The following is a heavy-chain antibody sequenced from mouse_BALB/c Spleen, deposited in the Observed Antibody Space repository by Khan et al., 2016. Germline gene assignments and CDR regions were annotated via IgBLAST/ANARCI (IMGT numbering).Heavy chain of an antibody. CDR1: GYSITSGYS. Sequence: EVKLEESGPDLVKPSQSLSLTCTVTGYSITSGYSWHWIRQFPGNKLEWMAYIHYSGSTNYNPSLKSRISLTRDTSKKQFILKLNSVTTEDTATYYCAGVTMGDYFDYWGQGTTLTVSS. CDR3: AGVTMGDYFDY. V-gene: IGHV3-1*02. CDR2: IHYSGST. J-gene: IGHJ2*01. D-gene: IGHD2-2*01.